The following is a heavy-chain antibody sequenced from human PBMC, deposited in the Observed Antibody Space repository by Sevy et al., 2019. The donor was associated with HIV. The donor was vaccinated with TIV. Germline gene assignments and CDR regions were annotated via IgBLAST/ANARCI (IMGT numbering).Heavy chain of an antibody. CDR3: AKGSRATDSAFDI. J-gene: IGHJ3*02. D-gene: IGHD3-22*01. CDR1: GFTFNNYG. CDR2: VSYDGSTK. Sequence: GESLKISCAASGFTFNNYGMHWVRQAPGKGLEWVAVVSYDGSTKYDADFVKGRFTIYRDNSKNMVYLQMNSLRPEDTAVFYCAKGSRATDSAFDIWGQGTVVTVSS. V-gene: IGHV3-30*18.